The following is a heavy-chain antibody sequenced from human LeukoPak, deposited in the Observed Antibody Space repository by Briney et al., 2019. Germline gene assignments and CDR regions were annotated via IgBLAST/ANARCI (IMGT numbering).Heavy chain of an antibody. CDR2: IRQDGSEK. CDR1: GFTFSSYW. J-gene: IGHJ4*02. Sequence: GGSLRLSCAASGFTFSSYWMSWVRQAPGKGLEWVANIRQDGSEKYYVDSVKGRFTISRDNAKNSLYLQMNNLRAEDTAVYYCAREIRGYSSSSMDSWGQGTLVTVSS. D-gene: IGHD6-6*01. V-gene: IGHV3-7*01. CDR3: AREIRGYSSSSMDS.